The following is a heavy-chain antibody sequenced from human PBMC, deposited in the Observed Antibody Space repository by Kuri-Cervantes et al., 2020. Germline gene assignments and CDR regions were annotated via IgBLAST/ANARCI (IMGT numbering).Heavy chain of an antibody. V-gene: IGHV4-39*07. CDR1: GDSISNSNYH. J-gene: IGHJ6*03. CDR2: IYFTGST. Sequence: SQTLSLTCAVSGDSISNSNYHWGWIRQPPGKGLEWIGSIYFTGSTYLNPSLKSRVTISVDTSKNQFSLKLSSVTAADTAVYYCARGIGIAARPGYYYYMDVWGKGTTVTVSS. CDR3: ARGIGIAARPGYYYYMDV. D-gene: IGHD6-6*01.